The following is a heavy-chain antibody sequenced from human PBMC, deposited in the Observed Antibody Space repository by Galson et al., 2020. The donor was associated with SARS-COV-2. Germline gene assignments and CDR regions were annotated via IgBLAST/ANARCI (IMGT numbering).Heavy chain of an antibody. CDR2: IYIGGST. CDR1: GFTVSSNY. Sequence: QLGESLKISCAASGFTVSSNYMSWVRQAPGKELEWVSVIYIGGSTYYADSVKGRFTISRDNSKNTLYLQMNSLRAEDTAVYYCASGANPLWLFDYWGQGTLVTVSS. V-gene: IGHV3-53*01. J-gene: IGHJ4*02. CDR3: ASGANPLWLFDY. D-gene: IGHD5-18*01.